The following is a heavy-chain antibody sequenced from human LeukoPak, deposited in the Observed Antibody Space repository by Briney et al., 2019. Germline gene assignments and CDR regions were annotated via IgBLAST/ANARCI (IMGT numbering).Heavy chain of an antibody. J-gene: IGHJ4*02. D-gene: IGHD1-26*01. CDR3: ARGSGSYHTAYMN. CDR1: GYSFTSYW. Sequence: GESLKISCKGSGYSFTSYWIGCVRQMPGKGLEWMGIFYPGDSDTRYSPSFQGQVTISADKSLSTAYLQWSSLKASDTAMYYCARGSGSYHTAYMNWGQGSPVTVSS. V-gene: IGHV5-51*01. CDR2: FYPGDSDT.